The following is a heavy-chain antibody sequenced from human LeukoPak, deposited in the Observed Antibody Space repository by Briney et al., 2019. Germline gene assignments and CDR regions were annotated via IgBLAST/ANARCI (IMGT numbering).Heavy chain of an antibody. CDR1: GGSISSGDYY. V-gene: IGHV4-30-4*01. CDR2: IYYSGST. Sequence: SETLSLTCTVSGGSISSGDYYWSWIRQPPGKGLEWIGYIYYSGSTYYNPSLKSRVTISVDTSKNQFSLKLSSVTAADTAVYYCARGGHHSGHDYVWGSYRNDAFDIWGQGTMVTVSS. CDR3: ARGGHHSGHDYVWGSYRNDAFDI. J-gene: IGHJ3*02. D-gene: IGHD3-16*02.